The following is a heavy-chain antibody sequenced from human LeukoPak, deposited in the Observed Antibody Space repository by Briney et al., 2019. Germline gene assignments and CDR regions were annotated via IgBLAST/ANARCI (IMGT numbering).Heavy chain of an antibody. J-gene: IGHJ4*02. Sequence: SVKVSCKASGGTFSSYAISWVRQAPGQGLEWMGGITPIFGTANYAQKFQGRVTITTDESTSTAYMELSSLRSEDTAVYYCARGARWEPHYYFDYWGQGTLVTVSS. CDR1: GGTFSSYA. CDR3: ARGARWEPHYYFDY. D-gene: IGHD1-26*01. CDR2: ITPIFGTA. V-gene: IGHV1-69*05.